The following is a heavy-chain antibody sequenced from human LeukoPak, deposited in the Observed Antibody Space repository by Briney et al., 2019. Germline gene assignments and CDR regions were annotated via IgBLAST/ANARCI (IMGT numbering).Heavy chain of an antibody. Sequence: GGSLRLSCAASGFTFSSYSMNWVRQAPGKGLEWVAVISYDGSNKYYADSVKGRFTISRDNSKNTLYLQMNSLRAEDTAVYYCARPTSRYSYGTIDYWGQGTLVTVSS. CDR2: ISYDGSNK. V-gene: IGHV3-30*03. J-gene: IGHJ4*02. CDR1: GFTFSSYS. CDR3: ARPTSRYSYGTIDY. D-gene: IGHD5-18*01.